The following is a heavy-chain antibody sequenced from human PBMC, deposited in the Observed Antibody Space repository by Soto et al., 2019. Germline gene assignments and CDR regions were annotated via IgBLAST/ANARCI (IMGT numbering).Heavy chain of an antibody. V-gene: IGHV4-31*03. CDR3: ARDRRVEWQTRIAAAAHDAFDI. CDR1: GGSISSGGYY. J-gene: IGHJ3*02. CDR2: IYNSGST. Sequence: SETLSLTCTVSGGSISSGGYYWSWLRQHPGKGLEWIGYIYNSGSTYYNPSLKSRVTISVDTSKNQFSLKLSSVTAADTAVYYCARDRRVEWQTRIAAAAHDAFDIWGQGTMVTVSS. D-gene: IGHD6-13*01.